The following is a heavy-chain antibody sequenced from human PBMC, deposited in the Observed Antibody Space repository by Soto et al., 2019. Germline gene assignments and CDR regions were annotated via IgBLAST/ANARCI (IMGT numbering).Heavy chain of an antibody. D-gene: IGHD2-2*01. CDR3: ARSADIVVVPAAPWMDV. V-gene: IGHV3-21*01. CDR2: ISSSSSYI. CDR1: GFTVTSYW. Sequence: GGSLRLSCAASGFTVTSYWMHWVRQAPGKGLVWVSSISSSSSYIYYADSVKGRFTISRDNAKNSLYLQMNSLRAEDTAVYYCARSADIVVVPAAPWMDVWGQGTTVTVSS. J-gene: IGHJ6*02.